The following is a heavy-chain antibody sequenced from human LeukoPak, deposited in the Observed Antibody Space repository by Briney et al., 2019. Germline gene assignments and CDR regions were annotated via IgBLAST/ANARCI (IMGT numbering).Heavy chain of an antibody. J-gene: IGHJ3*02. CDR1: GGTFSSYA. CDR2: IIPIFGTA. V-gene: IGHV1-69*05. CDR3: AREELPPYNWNCVDI. Sequence: SVKVSCKASGGTFSSYAISWVRQAPGQGLEWMRGIIPIFGTANYAQKFQGRVTITTDESTSTAYMELSSLRSEDTAVYYCAREELPPYNWNCVDIWGQGTMVTVSS. D-gene: IGHD1-7*01.